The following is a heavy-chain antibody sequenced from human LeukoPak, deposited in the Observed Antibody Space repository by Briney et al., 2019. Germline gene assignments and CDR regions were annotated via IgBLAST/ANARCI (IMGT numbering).Heavy chain of an antibody. Sequence: PGGSLRLPCAASGFTFSSDAMSWVRQAPGKGLEWVSAISGSGGSTYYADSVKGRFTISRDNSKNTLYLQMNSLRAKDTAVYYCAKARALVGAITFDYWGQGTLVTVSS. CDR1: GFTFSSDA. V-gene: IGHV3-23*01. CDR2: ISGSGGST. J-gene: IGHJ4*02. CDR3: AKARALVGAITFDY. D-gene: IGHD1-26*01.